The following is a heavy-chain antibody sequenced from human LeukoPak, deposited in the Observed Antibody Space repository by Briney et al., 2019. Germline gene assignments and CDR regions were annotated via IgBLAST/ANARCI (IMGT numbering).Heavy chain of an antibody. J-gene: IGHJ6*02. V-gene: IGHV4-39*02. CDR1: GGSMSSSSYY. CDR3: AGMRITVFRDGTEHYHHGLDV. CDR2: IYFAGTT. Sequence: SETLSLTCTVSGGSMSSSSYYWGWIRQTPGKGLEWIGNIYFAGTTNYNPSLKSRVTISADMSNNRFSLKLTSVTAADTAVYYCAGMRITVFRDGTEHYHHGLDVWGHGTTVIVSS. D-gene: IGHD3-10*01.